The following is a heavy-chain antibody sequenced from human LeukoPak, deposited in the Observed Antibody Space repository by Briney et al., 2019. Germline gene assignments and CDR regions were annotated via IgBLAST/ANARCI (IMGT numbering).Heavy chain of an antibody. Sequence: PSETLSLTCAVYGGSFSGYYWSWIRQPPGKGLEWIGEINHSGSTNYNPSLKSRVTISVDTSKNQFSLKLSSVTAADTAVYYCARIKTPRRFFDYWGQGTLVTVSS. D-gene: IGHD4-23*01. J-gene: IGHJ4*02. V-gene: IGHV4-34*01. CDR2: INHSGST. CDR1: GGSFSGYY. CDR3: ARIKTPRRFFDY.